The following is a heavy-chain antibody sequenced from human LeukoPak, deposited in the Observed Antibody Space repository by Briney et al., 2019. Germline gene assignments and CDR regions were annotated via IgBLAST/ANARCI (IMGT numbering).Heavy chain of an antibody. CDR2: LNPLSGDT. D-gene: IGHD2-8*01. Sequence: GASVKVSFKASDYTFTDIYVHWVRQPPGQGLEWMGCLNPLSGDTEYAQNFQGRVTMTRDPSISTAYMDLSSLTSDDSAVYYCARDLGSMAKFLPPDGVDIWGKGTLVTVSS. J-gene: IGHJ3*02. V-gene: IGHV1-2*02. CDR1: DYTFTDIY. CDR3: ARDLGSMAKFLPPDGVDI.